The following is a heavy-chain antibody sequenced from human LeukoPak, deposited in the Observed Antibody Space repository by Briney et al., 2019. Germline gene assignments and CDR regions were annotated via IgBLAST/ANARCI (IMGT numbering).Heavy chain of an antibody. CDR1: GFTFSSYG. J-gene: IGHJ4*02. V-gene: IGHV3-30*18. CDR2: ISYDGSNK. CDR3: AKAEEYDFWSGYFRVGSGGAPEN. D-gene: IGHD3-3*01. Sequence: PGGSLRLSCAASGFTFSSYGMHWVRQAPGKGLEWVAVISYDGSNKYYADSVKGRFTISRDNSKNTLYLQMNSLRAEDTAVYYCAKAEEYDFWSGYFRVGSGGAPENWGQGTLLTVS.